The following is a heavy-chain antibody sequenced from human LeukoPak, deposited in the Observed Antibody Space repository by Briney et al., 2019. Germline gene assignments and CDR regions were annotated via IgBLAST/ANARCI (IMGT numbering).Heavy chain of an antibody. V-gene: IGHV4-34*01. J-gene: IGHJ5*02. CDR2: INHSGST. D-gene: IGHD3-10*01. Sequence: SETLSLTCAVYGGSFSGYYWSWIRQPPGKGLEWIGEINHSGSTNYNPSLKSQVTISVDTSKNQFSLKLSSVTAADTAVYYCARAIRGDFDPWGQGTLVTVSS. CDR1: GGSFSGYY. CDR3: ARAIRGDFDP.